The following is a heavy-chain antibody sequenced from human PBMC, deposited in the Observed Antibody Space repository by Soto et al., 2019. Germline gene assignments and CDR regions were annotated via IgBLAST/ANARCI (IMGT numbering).Heavy chain of an antibody. CDR1: GASISSGGYS. Sequence: PSETLSLTCAVSGASISSGGYSWNWIRQPPGKGLEWIGYVFHSGSTNYNPSLKSRVTISVDRSTNQFSLKLSSVTAADTAVYYCARGPLLRNYYYYGMDVWGQGTTVTVSS. J-gene: IGHJ6*02. CDR2: VFHSGST. V-gene: IGHV4-30-2*01. CDR3: ARGPLLRNYYYYGMDV.